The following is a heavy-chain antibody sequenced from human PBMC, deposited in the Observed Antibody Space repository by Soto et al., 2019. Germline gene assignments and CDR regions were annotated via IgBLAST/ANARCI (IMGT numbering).Heavy chain of an antibody. J-gene: IGHJ4*02. V-gene: IGHV4-31*03. CDR2: IYYSGST. D-gene: IGHD2-21*01. CDR1: GGSISSGGYY. Sequence: SETLSLTCTVSGGSISSGGYYWSWIRQHPGKGLEWIGYIYYSGSTYYNPSLKGRVTISVDTSKSQFSLKLSSVTAADTAVYYCARDSGRDGYNLIDYWGQGTLVTVSS. CDR3: ARDSGRDGYNLIDY.